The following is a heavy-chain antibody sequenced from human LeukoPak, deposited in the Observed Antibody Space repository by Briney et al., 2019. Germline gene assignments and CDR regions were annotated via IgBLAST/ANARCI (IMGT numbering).Heavy chain of an antibody. CDR1: GVNFRDHW. V-gene: IGHV3-7*03. Sequence: GGSLRLSCAVSGVNFRDHWMDWVRQAPGKGLEWVGHIKNDGSETYYLDSLKGRFSISRDNTNNALYLQMNSLRVEDMAVYYCVKNAGWFHLANWGQGTLLTVSS. D-gene: IGHD6-19*01. CDR2: IKNDGSET. J-gene: IGHJ4*02. CDR3: VKNAGWFHLAN.